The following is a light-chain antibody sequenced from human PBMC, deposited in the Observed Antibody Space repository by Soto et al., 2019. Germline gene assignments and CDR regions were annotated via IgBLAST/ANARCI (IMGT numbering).Light chain of an antibody. CDR3: NSYTSSSTGV. J-gene: IGLJ3*02. Sequence: QSVLTQPASVSGSPGQSITISCTGTSSDVGGYNYVSWYQQHPGKAPKLMIYDVSYRPSGVSNRFSGSKSGSTASLTISGLQAEDEADYYCNSYTSSSTGVFGGGTKVTVL. CDR1: SSDVGGYNY. V-gene: IGLV2-14*03. CDR2: DVS.